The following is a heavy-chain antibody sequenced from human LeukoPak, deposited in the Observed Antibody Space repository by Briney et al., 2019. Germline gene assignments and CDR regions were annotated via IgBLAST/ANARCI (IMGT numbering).Heavy chain of an antibody. D-gene: IGHD4-11*01. CDR3: ARGAKGLQCRGYPIDY. CDR1: GGSFSGYY. Sequence: SETLSLTCAVYGGSFSGYYWSWIRQPPGKGLEWIGEINHSGSTNYNPSLKSRVTISVDTSKNQFSLKLSSVTAADTAVYYCARGAKGLQCRGYPIDYWGQGTLVTVSS. J-gene: IGHJ4*02. V-gene: IGHV4-34*01. CDR2: INHSGST.